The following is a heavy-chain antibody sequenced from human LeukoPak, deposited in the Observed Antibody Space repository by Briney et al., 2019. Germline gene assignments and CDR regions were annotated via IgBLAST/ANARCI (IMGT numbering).Heavy chain of an antibody. V-gene: IGHV1-2*02. CDR2: INPNSGGT. Sequence: ASVKVSCKASGYTFTGYYMHWVRQAPGQGLEWMGWINPNSGGTNYAQKFQGRVTMTRDTSISTAYMELSRLRSDDTAVYYCARDSPIYCSSTSCYGHSPSYWGQGTLVTVSS. CDR1: GYTFTGYY. J-gene: IGHJ4*02. CDR3: ARDSPIYCSSTSCYGHSPSY. D-gene: IGHD2-2*01.